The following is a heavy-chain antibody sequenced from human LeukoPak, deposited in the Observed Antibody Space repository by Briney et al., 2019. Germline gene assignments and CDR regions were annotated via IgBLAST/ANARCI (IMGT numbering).Heavy chain of an antibody. D-gene: IGHD1-26*01. CDR3: ARVASGTFDY. V-gene: IGHV3-33*01. J-gene: IGHJ4*02. CDR1: GFTFSNCG. CDR2: IFYDGSHK. Sequence: GGSLRLSCAASGFTFSNCGMHWVRQAPGKGLEWVAVIFYDGSHKYYAEYVKGRFTVSRDNSKNTLYLQMNSLRVEDTAVYYCARVASGTFDYWGQGTLVTVSS.